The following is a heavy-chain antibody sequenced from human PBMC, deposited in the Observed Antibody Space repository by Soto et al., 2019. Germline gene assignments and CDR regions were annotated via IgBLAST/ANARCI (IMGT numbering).Heavy chain of an antibody. CDR3: ARDGIINIWPYYFGMDV. CDR2: IIPVFGTA. D-gene: IGHD3-9*01. J-gene: IGHJ6*02. Sequence: ASVKVAWKTSGGTFSRHAISWVRQAPGQGVEWMGGIIPVFGTANYAQKFQGRVTITADESTSTAHMELSNLRSEDTAVYYCARDGIINIWPYYFGMDVWGQGTTVTVSS. V-gene: IGHV1-69*13. CDR1: GGTFSRHA.